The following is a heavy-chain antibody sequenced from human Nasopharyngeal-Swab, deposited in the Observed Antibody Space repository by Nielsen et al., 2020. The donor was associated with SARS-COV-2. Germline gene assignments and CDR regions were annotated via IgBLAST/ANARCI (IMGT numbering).Heavy chain of an antibody. J-gene: IGHJ3*02. CDR2: INTDASRT. CDR3: TRVDVHDAFDM. Sequence: GESLKISCAASGFTLSNYWIHWVRQTPGKGLLWVSRINTDASRTSYADSVKGRFIISRDNAKNTVYLQMNSLRGEDTAVYYCTRVDVHDAFDMWGQGTMVTVSS. CDR1: GFTLSNYW. D-gene: IGHD3-16*01. V-gene: IGHV3-74*01.